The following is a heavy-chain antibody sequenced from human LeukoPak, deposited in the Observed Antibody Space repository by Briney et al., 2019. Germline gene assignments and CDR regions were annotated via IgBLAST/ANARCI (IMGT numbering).Heavy chain of an antibody. CDR3: AKAYDYGDLRYFDY. J-gene: IGHJ4*02. CDR2: IRYDGSNK. V-gene: IGHV3-30*02. Sequence: GGSLRLSCAASGFTFSSYGMHWVRQAPGKGLEWVAFIRYDGSNKYYADSVKGRFTISRDNSKNTLYLQMNSLRAEDTAVYYCAKAYDYGDLRYFDYWGQGTLVTVSS. D-gene: IGHD4-17*01. CDR1: GFTFSSYG.